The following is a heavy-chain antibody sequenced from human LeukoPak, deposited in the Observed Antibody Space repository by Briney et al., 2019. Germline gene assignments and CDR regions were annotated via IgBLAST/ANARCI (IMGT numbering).Heavy chain of an antibody. J-gene: IGHJ4*02. CDR2: FDPEDGQT. CDR1: GYTLTDLS. V-gene: IGHV1-24*01. Sequence: GASVKVSCKVYGYTLTDLSMHWVRQAPGKGLEWMGGFDPEDGQTIYAQKFQGRVTMTEDTSTNTAYMELSSLRSEDTAVYYCASEPEYYGLGSQFHYWGQGTLVTVSS. CDR3: ASEPEYYGLGSQFHY. D-gene: IGHD3-10*01.